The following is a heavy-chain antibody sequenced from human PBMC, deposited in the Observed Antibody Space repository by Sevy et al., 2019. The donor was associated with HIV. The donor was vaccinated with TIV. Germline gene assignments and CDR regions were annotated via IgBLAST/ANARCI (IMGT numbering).Heavy chain of an antibody. J-gene: IGHJ5*02. CDR3: AREAGGLWFDP. CDR1: GFTFSSYW. CDR2: IKQDGSEK. D-gene: IGHD6-19*01. V-gene: IGHV3-7*03. Sequence: GGSLRLSCTDSGFTFSSYWMSWVRQAPGKGLEWVANIKQDGSEKYYVDSVKGRFTISRDNAKNSLYLQMNSLRAEDTAVYYCAREAGGLWFDPWGQGTLVTVSS.